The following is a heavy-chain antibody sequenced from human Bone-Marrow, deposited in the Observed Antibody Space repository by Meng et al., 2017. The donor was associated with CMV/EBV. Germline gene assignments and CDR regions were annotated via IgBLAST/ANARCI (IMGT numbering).Heavy chain of an antibody. CDR2: IRSKANSYAT. Sequence: GGSLRLSCAASGFTFSGSAMHWVRQASGKGLEWVGRIRSKANSYATAYAASVKGRFTISRDDSKNTAYLQMNSLKTEDTAVYYCTRDHSRYCSSTSCYSGYYYYVMDVWGQGTTVTVSS. V-gene: IGHV3-73*01. J-gene: IGHJ6*02. CDR3: TRDHSRYCSSTSCYSGYYYYVMDV. CDR1: GFTFSGSA. D-gene: IGHD2-2*01.